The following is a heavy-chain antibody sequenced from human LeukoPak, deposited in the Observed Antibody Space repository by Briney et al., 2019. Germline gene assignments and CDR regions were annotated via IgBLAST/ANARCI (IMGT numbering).Heavy chain of an antibody. J-gene: IGHJ4*02. D-gene: IGHD5-12*01. CDR2: IIPIFGTA. Sequence: SVKVSCKASGGTFSSYAISWVRQAPGQGLEWMGGIIPIFGTANYAQKFQGSVTITADESTSTAYMELSSLRSEDTVVFYCASGYSGYDYTGFDYWGQGTLVTVSS. V-gene: IGHV1-69*13. CDR1: GGTFSSYA. CDR3: ASGYSGYDYTGFDY.